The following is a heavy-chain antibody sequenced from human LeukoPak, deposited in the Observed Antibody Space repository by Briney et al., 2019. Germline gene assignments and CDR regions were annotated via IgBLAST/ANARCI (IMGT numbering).Heavy chain of an antibody. J-gene: IGHJ4*02. CDR1: GFTFSDYY. V-gene: IGHV3-11*01. CDR2: ISSSGSTI. CDR3: ARPTSTRIAAAVGY. Sequence: GGSLRLSCAASGFTFSDYYMSWIRQAPGKGLEWVSYISSSGSTIYYADSVKGRFTISRDNAKTSLYLQMNSLRAEDTAVYYCARPTSTRIAAAVGYWGQGTLVTVSS. D-gene: IGHD6-13*01.